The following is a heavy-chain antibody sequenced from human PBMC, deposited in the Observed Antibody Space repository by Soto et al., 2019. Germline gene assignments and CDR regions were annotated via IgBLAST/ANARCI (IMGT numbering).Heavy chain of an antibody. D-gene: IGHD6-19*01. CDR2: IYYSGST. CDR3: ARVIAVAGPAFDY. V-gene: IGHV4-31*03. J-gene: IGHJ4*02. CDR1: GGSISSGGYY. Sequence: SETLSLTCTVSGGSISSGGYYWIWIRQHPGKGLEWIGYIYYSGSTYYNPSLKSRVTISVDTSKNQFSLKLSSVTAADTAVYYCARVIAVAGPAFDYWGQGTLVTVSS.